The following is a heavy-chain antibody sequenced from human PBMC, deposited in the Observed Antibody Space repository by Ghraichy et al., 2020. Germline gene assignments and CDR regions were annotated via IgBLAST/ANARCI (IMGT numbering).Heavy chain of an antibody. Sequence: GGSLRLSCAASGFTFSAYWMHWVRQVPGKGLAWVSRINGDASSTDYADSVRGRFTISRDNAKSTLYLQMNSLRVEDTGLYYCAREFFSGQYNYWGQGTLVTVSS. J-gene: IGHJ4*02. V-gene: IGHV3-74*01. CDR3: AREFFSGQYNY. CDR2: INGDASST. D-gene: IGHD1-26*01. CDR1: GFTFSAYW.